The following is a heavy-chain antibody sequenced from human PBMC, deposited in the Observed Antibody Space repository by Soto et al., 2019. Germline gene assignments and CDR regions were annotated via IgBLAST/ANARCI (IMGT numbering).Heavy chain of an antibody. CDR1: GYTFTKHY. CDR3: ARAYYDILTGAVGGNLDWFDP. CDR2: INPSGGST. V-gene: IGHV1-46*01. J-gene: IGHJ5*02. D-gene: IGHD3-9*01. Sequence: ASVKVSCKASGYTFTKHYMHWVRQAPGQGLEWMGVINPSGGSTSYAQKFQGRVTITADKSTSTAYMELSSLRSEDTAVYYCARAYYDILTGAVGGNLDWFDPWGQGTLVTVSS.